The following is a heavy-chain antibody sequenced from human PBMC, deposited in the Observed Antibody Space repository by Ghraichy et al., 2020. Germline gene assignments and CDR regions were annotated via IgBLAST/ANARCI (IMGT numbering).Heavy chain of an antibody. Sequence: GGSLRLSCAASGFTFSSYAMHWVRQAPGKGLEWVAVMSYDGSNKYYADSVKGRFTISRDNSKNTLYLQMNSLRAEDTAVYYCARDYQFDIWGQGTMVTVSS. CDR2: MSYDGSNK. CDR1: GFTFSSYA. CDR3: ARDYQFDI. D-gene: IGHD2-2*01. J-gene: IGHJ3*02. V-gene: IGHV3-30-3*01.